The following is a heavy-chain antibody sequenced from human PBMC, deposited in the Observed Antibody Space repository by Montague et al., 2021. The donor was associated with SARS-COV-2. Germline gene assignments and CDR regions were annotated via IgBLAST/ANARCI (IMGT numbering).Heavy chain of an antibody. V-gene: IGHV4-39*01. Sequence: SETLSLTRTVSGGSISSSSYYWGWIRQPPGKGLEWIGSIYYSGSTYYNPSLKSRVTISVDTSKNQFSLKLSSVTAADTAVYYCARKPSRGITIFGVVTASYYFDYWGQGTLVTVSS. CDR2: IYYSGST. CDR3: ARKPSRGITIFGVVTASYYFDY. J-gene: IGHJ4*02. CDR1: GGSISSSSYY. D-gene: IGHD3-3*01.